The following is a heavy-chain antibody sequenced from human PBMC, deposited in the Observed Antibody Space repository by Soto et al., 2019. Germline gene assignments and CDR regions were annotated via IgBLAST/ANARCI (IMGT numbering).Heavy chain of an antibody. CDR3: AHIWLYYFDY. Sequence: SGPTLVNPTQTLTLTCTFSGFSLSTSGVGVGWIRQPPGKALEWLALIYWDDNKRYSPSLKSRLIITEDTSKNQVVLTMTNMDPVDTGTYYCAHIWLYYFDYWGQGTLVTVSS. CDR2: IYWDDNK. CDR1: GFSLSTSGVG. D-gene: IGHD5-12*01. J-gene: IGHJ4*02. V-gene: IGHV2-5*02.